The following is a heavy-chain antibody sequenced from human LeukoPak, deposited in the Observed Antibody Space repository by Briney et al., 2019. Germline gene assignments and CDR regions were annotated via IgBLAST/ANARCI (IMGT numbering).Heavy chain of an antibody. CDR1: GGTFRSYV. D-gene: IGHD3-10*01. CDR2: ISAYNGNT. Sequence: ASVKVSCKASGGTFRSYVINWVRQAPGQGLEWMGWISAYNGNTNYAQKLQGRVTMTTDTSTSTAYMELRSLRSDDTAVYYCARVGLLWFGTHMDVWGKGTTVTISS. CDR3: ARVGLLWFGTHMDV. J-gene: IGHJ6*03. V-gene: IGHV1-18*01.